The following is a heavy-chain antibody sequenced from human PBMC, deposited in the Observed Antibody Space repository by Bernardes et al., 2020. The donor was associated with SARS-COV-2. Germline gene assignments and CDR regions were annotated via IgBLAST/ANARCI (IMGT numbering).Heavy chain of an antibody. CDR3: ATGGIMITFGGVIANYGMDV. D-gene: IGHD3-16*02. CDR1: GYTLTELS. Sequence: ASVKVSCKVSGYTLTELSMHWVRQAPGKGLEWMGGFDPEDGETIYAQKFQGRVTMTEDTSTDTAYMELSSLRSEDTAVYYCATGGIMITFGGVIANYGMDVWGQGTTVTVSS. CDR2: FDPEDGET. V-gene: IGHV1-24*01. J-gene: IGHJ6*02.